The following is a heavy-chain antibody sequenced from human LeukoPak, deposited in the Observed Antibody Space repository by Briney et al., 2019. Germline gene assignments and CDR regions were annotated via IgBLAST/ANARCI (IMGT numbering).Heavy chain of an antibody. V-gene: IGHV1-3*01. J-gene: IGHJ4*02. CDR2: INAGNGNT. D-gene: IGHD1-1*01. Sequence: ASVTVSCQASGYTFTSYAMHWVRQAPGQRLEWMGWINAGNGNTKDSQKFQGRVTITRDTSASTAYLELSSLRSEDTAVYGCARDPLAYWGQGTLVTVSS. CDR3: ARDPLAY. CDR1: GYTFTSYA.